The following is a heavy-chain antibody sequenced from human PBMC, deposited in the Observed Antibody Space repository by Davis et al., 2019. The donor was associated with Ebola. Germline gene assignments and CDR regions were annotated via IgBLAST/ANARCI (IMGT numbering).Heavy chain of an antibody. V-gene: IGHV5-51*01. J-gene: IGHJ3*02. D-gene: IGHD2-2*01. CDR3: ARHPRWGQDIVVVPAQDAFDI. CDR1: GYSFTSYW. Sequence: GESLKISCKGSGYSFTSYWIGWVRQMPGKGLEWMGIIYPGDSDTRYSPSFQGQVTISADKSISTAYLQWSSLKASDTAMYYCARHPRWGQDIVVVPAQDAFDIWGQGTMVTVSS. CDR2: IYPGDSDT.